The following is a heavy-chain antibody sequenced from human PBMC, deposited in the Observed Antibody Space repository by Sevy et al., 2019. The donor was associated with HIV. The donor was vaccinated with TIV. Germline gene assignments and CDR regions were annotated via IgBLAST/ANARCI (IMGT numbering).Heavy chain of an antibody. CDR1: GFTFSSYA. D-gene: IGHD1-20*01. CDR3: AKDGYKPSVGDENYYYYYMDV. Sequence: GGSLRLSCAASGFTFSSYAMSWVRQAPGKGLEWVSAISGSGGSTYYADSVKGRFTISRDNSKNTLYLQMNSLRAEDTAVYYCAKDGYKPSVGDENYYYYYMDVWGKGTTVTDSS. J-gene: IGHJ6*03. V-gene: IGHV3-23*01. CDR2: ISGSGGST.